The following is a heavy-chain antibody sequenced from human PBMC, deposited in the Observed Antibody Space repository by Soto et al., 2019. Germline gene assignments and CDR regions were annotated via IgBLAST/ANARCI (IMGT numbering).Heavy chain of an antibody. CDR1: GFTFSSYA. J-gene: IGHJ4*02. Sequence: GGSLRLSCAASGFTFSSYAMHWVRQAPGKGLEWVAVISYDGSNKYYADSVKGRFTISRDNSKNTLYLQMNSLRAEDTAVYYCARDLTRRSIAVAGARRRFDYWGQGTLVTVSS. V-gene: IGHV3-30-3*01. D-gene: IGHD6-19*01. CDR3: ARDLTRRSIAVAGARRRFDY. CDR2: ISYDGSNK.